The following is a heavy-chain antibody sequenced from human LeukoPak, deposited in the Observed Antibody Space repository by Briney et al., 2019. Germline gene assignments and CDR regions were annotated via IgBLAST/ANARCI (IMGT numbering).Heavy chain of an antibody. CDR2: IYYSGST. J-gene: IGHJ4*02. Sequence: SETLSLTCTVSGGSISSSSYYWGWIRQPPGKGLEWIGSIYYSGSTYYNPSLKSRVTISVDTSKNQFSLKLSSVTAADTAVYYCARLYYYGSGGGYWAQGTLVTVSS. V-gene: IGHV4-39*07. D-gene: IGHD3-10*01. CDR1: GGSISSSSYY. CDR3: ARLYYYGSGGGY.